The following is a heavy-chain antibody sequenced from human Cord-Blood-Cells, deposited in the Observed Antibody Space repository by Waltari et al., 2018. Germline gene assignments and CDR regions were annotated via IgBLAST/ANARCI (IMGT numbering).Heavy chain of an antibody. CDR1: GGSVSSGSYY. CDR3: ARDSDY. CDR2: IYYSEST. J-gene: IGHJ4*02. V-gene: IGHV4-61*01. Sequence: QVQLQESGPGLVKPSETLSLTCTVPGGSVSSGSYYWSWIRHPPGKGLEWIGYIYYSESTNYNPSLKSRVTRSVDTSKNQFSLKLSSVTAADTAGYYCARDSDYWGQGTLVTVSS.